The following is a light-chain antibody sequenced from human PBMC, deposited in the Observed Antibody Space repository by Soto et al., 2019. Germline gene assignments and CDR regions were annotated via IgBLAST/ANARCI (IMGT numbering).Light chain of an antibody. CDR3: SSYTTSSTRV. V-gene: IGLV2-14*01. CDR2: EVS. J-gene: IGLJ1*01. Sequence: QSVVTQPASVSGSPVQSITISCPGTSSDVGGYNYVSWYQQHPGKAPKLMIYEVSNRPSGVSNRFSGSKSGNTASLTISGLQAEDEADYYCSSYTTSSTRVFGTRTKVTVL. CDR1: SSDVGGYNY.